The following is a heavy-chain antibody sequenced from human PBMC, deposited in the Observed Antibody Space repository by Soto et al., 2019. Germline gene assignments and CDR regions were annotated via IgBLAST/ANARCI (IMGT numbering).Heavy chain of an antibody. D-gene: IGHD6-6*01. Sequence: QVQLVQSGAEVKKPGASVKVSCKASGYTFTSYAMHWVRQAPGQRLEWMGWINAGNGNTKDSQKFQGRVTITRDTSARTAYMELSSLRSEDTAVYYCARDLFIAARDDYWGQGTLVTVSS. CDR1: GYTFTSYA. CDR3: ARDLFIAARDDY. CDR2: INAGNGNT. V-gene: IGHV1-3*01. J-gene: IGHJ4*02.